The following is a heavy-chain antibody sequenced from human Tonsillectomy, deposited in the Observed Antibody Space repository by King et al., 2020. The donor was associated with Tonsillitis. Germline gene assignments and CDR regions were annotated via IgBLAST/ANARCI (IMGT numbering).Heavy chain of an antibody. CDR3: ARINLLMWVAFDI. CDR2: IHYSGST. Sequence: QLQESGPGLVKPSQTLSLTCTVSDGSISSDDDYWSWIRQPPGKGLGWIGYIHYSGSTYFNPSLKSRVAMSVDTSKNQLSLKVTSVTAADTAVYYCARINLLMWVAFDIWGQGTMVTVSS. D-gene: IGHD2-15*01. CDR1: DGSISSDDDY. J-gene: IGHJ3*02. V-gene: IGHV4-30-4*01.